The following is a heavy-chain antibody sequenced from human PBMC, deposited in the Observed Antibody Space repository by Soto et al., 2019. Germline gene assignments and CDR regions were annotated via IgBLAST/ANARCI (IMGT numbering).Heavy chain of an antibody. CDR2: ISYDGSNK. V-gene: IGHV3-30-3*01. D-gene: IGHD3-10*01. CDR1: GFTFSSYA. CDR3: ARDPGHYGSGSFGDYYGMDV. J-gene: IGHJ6*02. Sequence: QVQLVESGGGVVQPGRSLRLSCAASGFTFSSYAMHWVRQAPGKGLEWVAVISYDGSNKYYADPVKGRFTISRDNSKNTLYLQMNSLRAEDTAVYYCARDPGHYGSGSFGDYYGMDVWGQGTTVTVSS.